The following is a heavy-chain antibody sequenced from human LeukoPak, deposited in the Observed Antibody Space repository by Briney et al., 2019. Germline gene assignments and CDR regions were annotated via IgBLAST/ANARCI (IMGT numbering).Heavy chain of an antibody. D-gene: IGHD6-19*01. J-gene: IGHJ6*02. CDR1: GFTLSSYG. CDR3: AKVIAVAGSDYYYGMDV. CDR2: ISYDGSNK. V-gene: IGHV3-30*18. Sequence: PVGSLRLSCAASGFTLSSYGMHWVRQAPGKGLEWGAVISYDGSNKYYADSVKGRFTISRDNSKNTLYLQMNSLRAEDTAVYYCAKVIAVAGSDYYYGMDVWGQGTTVTVSS.